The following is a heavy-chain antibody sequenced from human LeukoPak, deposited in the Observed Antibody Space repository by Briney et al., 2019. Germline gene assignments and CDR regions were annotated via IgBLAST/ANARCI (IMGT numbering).Heavy chain of an antibody. Sequence: GGSLRLFCAASGFTFSSYAMSWVRQAPGKGLEWVSAISGSGGSTYYADSVKGRFTISRDNSKNTLYLQMNSLRAEDTAVYYCAKDEGLSRETTTDYWGQGTLVTVSS. CDR3: AKDEGLSRETTTDY. D-gene: IGHD1-14*01. V-gene: IGHV3-23*01. CDR1: GFTFSSYA. J-gene: IGHJ4*02. CDR2: ISGSGGST.